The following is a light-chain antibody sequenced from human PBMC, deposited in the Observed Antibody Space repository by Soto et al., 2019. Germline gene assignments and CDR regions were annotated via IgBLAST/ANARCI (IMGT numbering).Light chain of an antibody. CDR1: QSISSW. J-gene: IGKJ2*03. Sequence: DIQMTQSPSTLSASVGDRVTITCRASQSISSWLAWYQQKPGKAPKFLIYDASSLENGVPSRFSGSGSGTEFTLTISSLQADDLATYYCQPYDSIPYSFGQGTKLEIK. CDR2: DAS. V-gene: IGKV1-5*01. CDR3: QPYDSIPYS.